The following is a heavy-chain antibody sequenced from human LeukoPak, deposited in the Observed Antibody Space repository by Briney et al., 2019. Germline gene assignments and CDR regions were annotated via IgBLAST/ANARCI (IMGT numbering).Heavy chain of an antibody. V-gene: IGHV4-31*03. J-gene: IGHJ4*02. CDR3: ARWDGTQYYYDN. CDR2: IYYSGST. CDR1: GGSISSGGYY. D-gene: IGHD1-1*01. Sequence: SQTLSLTCTVSGGSISSGGYYWSWIRQHPGKGLEWTGYIYYSGSTYYNPSLKSRVTISVDTSKNQFSLKLSSVTAADTAVYYCARWDGTQYYYDNWGQGTLVTVSS.